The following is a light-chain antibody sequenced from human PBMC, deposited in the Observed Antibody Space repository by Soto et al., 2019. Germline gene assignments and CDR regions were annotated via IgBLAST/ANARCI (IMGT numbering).Light chain of an antibody. V-gene: IGKV3-15*01. CDR3: QQYNNWPLT. CDR1: PSVSGN. J-gene: IGKJ4*01. CDR2: GAS. Sequence: EIVMTQSPATLSVSPGERATLSCRASPSVSGNLAWYQQRPGQAPRLLIYGASTRATGIPARFSGSGSGTEFTLTISSLQSEDFAVYYCQQYNNWPLTFGGGTKVEIK.